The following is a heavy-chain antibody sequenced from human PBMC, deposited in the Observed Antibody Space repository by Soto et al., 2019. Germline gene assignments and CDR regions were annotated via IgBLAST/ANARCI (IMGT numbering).Heavy chain of an antibody. D-gene: IGHD2-2*01. J-gene: IGHJ5*02. V-gene: IGHV1-24*01. CDR1: GYTLTELS. Sequence: ASVKVSCKVSGYTLTELSMHWVRQAPGKGLEWMGGFDPEDDETIYAQKFQGRVTMTEDTSTDTAYMELSSLRSEDTAVYYCATLWGDIVVVPSSVHAEPPRLTFVPLREGTLVT. CDR2: FDPEDDET. CDR3: ATLWGDIVVVPSSVHAEPPRLTFVP.